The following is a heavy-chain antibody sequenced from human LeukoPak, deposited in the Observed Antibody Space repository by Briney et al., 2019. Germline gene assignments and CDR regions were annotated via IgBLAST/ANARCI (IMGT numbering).Heavy chain of an antibody. J-gene: IGHJ5*02. D-gene: IGHD2-15*01. Sequence: SETLSLTCTVSGDSISSGDYYWSWIRQPAGKGLEWIGRISSSGSTNYNPSLKSRVTISVDTSKNQFPLKLTSVTAADTAVYYCARMGHLWADCSGGSCYLTSNWFDPWGQGTLVTVSS. CDR3: ARMGHLWADCSGGSCYLTSNWFDP. CDR1: GDSISSGDYY. CDR2: ISSSGST. V-gene: IGHV4-61*02.